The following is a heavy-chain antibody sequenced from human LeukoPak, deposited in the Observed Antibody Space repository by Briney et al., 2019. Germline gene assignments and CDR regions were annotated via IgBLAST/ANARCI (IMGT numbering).Heavy chain of an antibody. Sequence: SETLSLTCAVYVGSFSGYYWIWIRQPPGKGREWIGEINHSGSTNYNPSIKSRVTISVDTSKNQFSLKLSSVTAADTAVYYCARSRVWGSYRYHPRYYFDYWGQGTLVTVSS. J-gene: IGHJ4*02. D-gene: IGHD3-16*02. CDR1: VGSFSGYY. CDR2: INHSGST. CDR3: ARSRVWGSYRYHPRYYFDY. V-gene: IGHV4-34*01.